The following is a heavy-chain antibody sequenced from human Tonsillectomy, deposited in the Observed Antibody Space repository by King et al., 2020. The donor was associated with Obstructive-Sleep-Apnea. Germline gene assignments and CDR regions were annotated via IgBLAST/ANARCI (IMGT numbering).Heavy chain of an antibody. CDR1: GGTFSSYA. D-gene: IGHD6-19*01. CDR3: ARGDNSSGWYDWFEP. V-gene: IGHV1-69*12. J-gene: IGHJ5*02. Sequence: QLVQSGAEVKKPGSSVKVSCKASGGTFSSYAISWGRQAPGQGLEWRGGIIPIFGTANSAQKFQGRVTITADESTSTAYMELSSLRSEDTAVYYCARGDNSSGWYDWFEPWGQGTLVTVSS. CDR2: IIPIFGTA.